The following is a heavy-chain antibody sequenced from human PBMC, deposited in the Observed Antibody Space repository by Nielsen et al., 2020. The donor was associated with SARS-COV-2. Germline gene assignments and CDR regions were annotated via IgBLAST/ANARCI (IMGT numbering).Heavy chain of an antibody. J-gene: IGHJ5*02. CDR1: GFTFSSYG. Sequence: GGSLRLSCAASGFTFSSYGMHWVRQAPGKGLEWVASILQDGSEKHYVDSVKGRFTISRDNAKNSLQLQMNSLRVEDMAIYFCTRGPVGGRLDPWGQGTLVTVSS. V-gene: IGHV3-7*01. D-gene: IGHD1-26*01. CDR3: TRGPVGGRLDP. CDR2: ILQDGSEK.